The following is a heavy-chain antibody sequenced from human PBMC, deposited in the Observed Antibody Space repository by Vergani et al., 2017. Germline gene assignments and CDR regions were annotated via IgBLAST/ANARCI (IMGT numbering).Heavy chain of an antibody. CDR2: IWYDGSNK. D-gene: IGHD1-1*01. CDR1: GFTFSSHG. J-gene: IGHJ5*01. Sequence: QVQLVESEGGVVQPGRSLTLFCVASGFTFSSHGMHRGRQAPGKGREWVAVIWYDGSNKYYGDSVKGRFTISRDNSKNTLYLQMNSLRVEDTAVYYGARWGNEKRLDSWGQGTLVTVSS. V-gene: IGHV3-33*01. CDR3: ARWGNEKRLDS.